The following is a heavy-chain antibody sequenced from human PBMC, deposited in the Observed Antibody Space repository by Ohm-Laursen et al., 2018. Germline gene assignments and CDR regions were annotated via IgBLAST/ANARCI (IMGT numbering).Heavy chain of an antibody. CDR1: GGSISSYS. V-gene: IGHV4-59*01. Sequence: TLSLTCTVSGGSISSYSWSWIRQPPGKGLEWIGYISNRGSTSYNPSLKSRVTISVDASKNHFSLKLSSVTPADTAVYYCARTPDAFDIWGQGTVVTVSS. CDR3: ARTPDAFDI. J-gene: IGHJ3*02. CDR2: ISNRGST.